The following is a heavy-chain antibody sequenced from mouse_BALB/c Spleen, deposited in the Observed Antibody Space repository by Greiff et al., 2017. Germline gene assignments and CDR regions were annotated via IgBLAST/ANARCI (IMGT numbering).Heavy chain of an antibody. Sequence: QVQLKQPGAELVKPGASVKLSCKASGYTFTSYWMHWVKQRPGQGLEWIGEINPSNGRTNYNEKFKSKATLTVDKSSSTAYMQLSSLTSEDSAVYYCARSAGTDYWGQGTTLTVSS. CDR1: GYTFTSYW. D-gene: IGHD4-1*01. CDR2: INPSNGRT. V-gene: IGHV1S81*02. CDR3: ARSAGTDY. J-gene: IGHJ2*01.